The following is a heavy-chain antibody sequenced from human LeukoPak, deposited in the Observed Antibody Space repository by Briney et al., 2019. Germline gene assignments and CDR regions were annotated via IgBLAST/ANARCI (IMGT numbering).Heavy chain of an antibody. CDR1: GFSVSSNY. CDR3: ARADYVWGTYHLSQTFAAFDI. CDR2: IYSGGNT. J-gene: IGHJ3*02. D-gene: IGHD3-16*02. Sequence: GGSLRLSCVASGFSVSSNYMNWVRQAPGKGLEWVSGIYSGGNTYYADSVKGRFTISRDNSKNTLYLQMNSLRAEDTAVYYCARADYVWGTYHLSQTFAAFDIWGQGTMVTVSS. V-gene: IGHV3-53*01.